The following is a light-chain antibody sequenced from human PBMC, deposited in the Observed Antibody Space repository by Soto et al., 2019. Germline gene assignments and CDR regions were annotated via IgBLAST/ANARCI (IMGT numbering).Light chain of an antibody. J-gene: IGLJ1*01. CDR1: GSNIGAGYD. CDR2: GNS. V-gene: IGLV1-40*01. CDR3: QSYDSSLNGRV. Sequence: QSVLTQPPSVSGAPGQRVTISCTGSGSNIGAGYDVHWYQQLPGTAPKLLIYGNSNRPSGVPDRFSGSKSGTSASLAITGFQAEDEADYYCQSYDSSLNGRVFGTGTKLTVL.